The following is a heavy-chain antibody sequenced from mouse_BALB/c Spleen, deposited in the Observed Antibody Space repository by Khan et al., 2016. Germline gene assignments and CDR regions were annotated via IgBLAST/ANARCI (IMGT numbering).Heavy chain of an antibody. CDR2: IHPGGGGT. V-gene: IGHV1-15*01. J-gene: IGHJ2*01. D-gene: IGHD2-4*01. CDR3: ANGLRRASYFDT. Sequence: QVQLQQPGAELVRPGASVKLSCKALGYTFTDYEMHWVKQTPVHGLEWIGAIHPGGGGTAYNQKFKVRATLTADKSSSTAYMQLSSLTSEDSAVYYCANGLRRASYFDTWGQGTTLTVSS. CDR1: GYTFTDYE.